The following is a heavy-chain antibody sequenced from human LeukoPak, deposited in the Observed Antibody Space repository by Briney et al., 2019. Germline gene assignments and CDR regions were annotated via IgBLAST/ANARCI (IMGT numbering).Heavy chain of an antibody. V-gene: IGHV4-59*08. Sequence: PSETLSLTCAVYGGSTSGFYWSWIRQPPGKGLEWIGYIYYSGDSNYNPSLKSRVTMSLDTSKNQVSLRLSSVTATDTAVYYCARHPFATPFDYWGRGTLVTVSS. CDR3: ARHPFATPFDY. J-gene: IGHJ4*02. CDR1: GGSTSGFY. D-gene: IGHD2-2*01. CDR2: IYYSGDS.